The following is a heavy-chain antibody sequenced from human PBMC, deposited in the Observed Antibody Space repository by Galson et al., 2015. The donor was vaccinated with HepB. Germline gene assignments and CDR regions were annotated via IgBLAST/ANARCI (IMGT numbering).Heavy chain of an antibody. CDR1: GGSISSSIYY. V-gene: IGHV4-39*01. CDR3: ARASGYYREYFQH. J-gene: IGHJ1*01. D-gene: IGHD3-22*01. Sequence: SETLSLTCTVSGGSISSSIYYWGWIRQPPGKGLECIGSIYYSGSTYYNPSLKSRVTISVDTSKNQFSLKLSSVTAADTAVYYCARASGYYREYFQHWGQGTLVTVSS. CDR2: IYYSGST.